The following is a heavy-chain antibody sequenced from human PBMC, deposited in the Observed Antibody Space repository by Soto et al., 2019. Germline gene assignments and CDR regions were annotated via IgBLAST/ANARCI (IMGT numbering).Heavy chain of an antibody. CDR1: GGSVSSNQTS. D-gene: IGHD1-26*01. CDR2: TYYRSKWYY. V-gene: IGHV6-1*01. J-gene: IGHJ5*02. Sequence: SQTLSPTCAISGGSVSSNQTSWIWIRRSPSRGLEWLGRTYYRSKWYYDYAVSVKSRITVNPDTSNNQISLQLNSVTPKDTAVYYCARDVGASTWFDPWGQGTLVNVSS. CDR3: ARDVGASTWFDP.